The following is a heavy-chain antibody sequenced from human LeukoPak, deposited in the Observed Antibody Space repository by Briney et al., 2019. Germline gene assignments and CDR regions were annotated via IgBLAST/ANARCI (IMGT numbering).Heavy chain of an antibody. CDR2: ISGNGVST. D-gene: IGHD6-13*01. CDR3: AKPQYDSSWYYFDY. V-gene: IGHV3-23*01. Sequence: GGSLRLSCTASGFTFGDYAMSWFRQAPGKGLEWVSTISGNGVSTYYANSVKGRFTISRDNSKNTLWLQMNSLRAEDTALYYCAKPQYDSSWYYFDYWGQGTLVTVSS. J-gene: IGHJ4*02. CDR1: GFTFGDYA.